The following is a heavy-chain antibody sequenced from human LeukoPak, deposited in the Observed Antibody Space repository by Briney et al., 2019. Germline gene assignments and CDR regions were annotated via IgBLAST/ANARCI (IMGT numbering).Heavy chain of an antibody. CDR1: GGPIRSYY. V-gene: IGHV4-59*01. CDR2: IHYSEST. D-gene: IGHD6-13*01. Sequence: SETLSLTCTVSGGPIRSYYWSWMRQPPGKGLEWIGNIHYSESTNFNPSLKSRVAIAVDTSKNQFSLSMRSVTAADTAVYYCARVSAAGMEFHYGMDVWGQGTAVFVSS. J-gene: IGHJ6*02. CDR3: ARVSAAGMEFHYGMDV.